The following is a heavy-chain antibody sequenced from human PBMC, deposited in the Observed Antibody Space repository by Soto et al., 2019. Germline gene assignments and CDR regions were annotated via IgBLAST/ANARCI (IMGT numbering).Heavy chain of an antibody. CDR2: INAGNGNT. J-gene: IGHJ5*02. D-gene: IGHD2-2*01. V-gene: IGHV1-3*01. CDR1: GYTFTSYA. Sequence: QVQLVQSGAEVKKPGASVKVSCKASGYTFTSYAMHWVRQAPGQRLEWMGWINAGNGNTNYAQKLQGRVTMTTDTSTSTAYMELRSLRSDDTAVYYCARIVVVPGYWFDPWGQGTLVTVSS. CDR3: ARIVVVPGYWFDP.